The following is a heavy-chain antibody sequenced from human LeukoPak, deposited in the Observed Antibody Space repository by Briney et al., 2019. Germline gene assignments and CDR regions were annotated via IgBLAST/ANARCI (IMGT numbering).Heavy chain of an antibody. CDR3: ARGRSKYYFDY. J-gene: IGHJ4*02. D-gene: IGHD6-13*01. CDR2: INHSGST. Sequence: PSETLSLTCAVYGGSFSGYYWSWIRQPPGKGLEWIGEINHSGSTNYNPSLKSRVTISVDTSKHQFSLKLSSVTAADTAVYYCARGRSKYYFDYWGQGTLVTVSS. V-gene: IGHV4-34*01. CDR1: GGSFSGYY.